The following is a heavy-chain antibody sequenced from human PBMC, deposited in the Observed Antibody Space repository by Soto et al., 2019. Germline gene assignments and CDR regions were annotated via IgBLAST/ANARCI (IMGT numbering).Heavy chain of an antibody. CDR2: IYYSGST. J-gene: IGHJ4*02. D-gene: IGHD3-10*01. Sequence: PSETLSLTCTVSGGSISSYYWSWIRQPPGKGLEWIGYIYYSGSTNYNPSLKSRVTISVDTSKNQFSLKLSPVTAADTAVYYCARGWSGYYFDYWGQGTLVTVSS. CDR1: GGSISSYY. V-gene: IGHV4-59*01. CDR3: ARGWSGYYFDY.